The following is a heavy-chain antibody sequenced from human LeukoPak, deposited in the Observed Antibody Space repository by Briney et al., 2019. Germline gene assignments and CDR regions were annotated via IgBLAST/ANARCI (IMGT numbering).Heavy chain of an antibody. CDR3: ARDARNPGYCSSTSCYYYGMDV. Sequence: SVKVSCKASGGTFSSYAISWVRQAPGQGLEWMGRIIPILGIANYAQKSQGRVTITADKSTSTAYMELSSPRSEDTAVYYCARDARNPGYCSSTSCYYYGMDVWGQGTTVTVSS. V-gene: IGHV1-69*04. J-gene: IGHJ6*02. D-gene: IGHD2-2*01. CDR1: GGTFSSYA. CDR2: IIPILGIA.